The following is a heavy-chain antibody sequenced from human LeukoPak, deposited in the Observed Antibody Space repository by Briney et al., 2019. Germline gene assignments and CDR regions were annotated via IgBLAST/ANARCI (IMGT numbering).Heavy chain of an antibody. V-gene: IGHV4-34*01. Sequence: PSETLSLTCAVYGGSFSGYYWSWIRQPPGKGLEWIGEINHSGSTNYNPSLKSRVTISVDTSKNQFSLKLSSVTAADPAVYYCARSNWYSSSWIDYWGQGTLVTVSS. CDR2: INHSGST. J-gene: IGHJ4*02. CDR3: ARSNWYSSSWIDY. CDR1: GGSFSGYY. D-gene: IGHD6-13*01.